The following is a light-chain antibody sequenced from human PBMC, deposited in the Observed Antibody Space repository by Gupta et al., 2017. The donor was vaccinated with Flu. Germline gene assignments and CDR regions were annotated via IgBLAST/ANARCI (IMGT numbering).Light chain of an antibody. CDR2: LNSDGSY. CDR3: QTWGTGRV. V-gene: IGLV4-69*01. Sequence: QLVLTQSPSASASLGASVKLTCTLSSGHSSYAITWHQQQPEKGPRYLMKLNSDGSYSKGDGIPDRFSGSSSGDERYLTISSLQSEDEADYYCQTWGTGRVFGGGTKLTVL. J-gene: IGLJ3*02. CDR1: SGHSSYA.